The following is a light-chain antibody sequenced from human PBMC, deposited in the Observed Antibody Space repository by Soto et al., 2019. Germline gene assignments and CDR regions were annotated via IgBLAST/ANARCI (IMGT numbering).Light chain of an antibody. CDR2: STN. Sequence: QTVVTQEPSISVSPGGTVTLTCGLTSGSVSITSYPSWFQQTPGQAPRTLIYSTNTRSSGVSHRFSGSILGSKAALTITGAQAADESHYYCALYLGGGITVFGGGTQLTVL. V-gene: IGLV8-61*01. CDR3: ALYLGGGITV. J-gene: IGLJ7*01. CDR1: SGSVSITSY.